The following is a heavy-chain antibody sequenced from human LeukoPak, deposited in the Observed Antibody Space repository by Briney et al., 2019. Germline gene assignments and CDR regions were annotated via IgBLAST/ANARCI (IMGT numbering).Heavy chain of an antibody. Sequence: SETLSLTCAVYGGSFSGYYWSWIRQPPGKGLEWIGEINHSGSTNYNPSLKSRVTISVDTSKNQFSLKLSSMTAADTAVYYCAREPHYWGQGTLVTVSS. CDR3: AREPHY. CDR2: INHSGST. J-gene: IGHJ4*02. CDR1: GGSFSGYY. V-gene: IGHV4-34*01.